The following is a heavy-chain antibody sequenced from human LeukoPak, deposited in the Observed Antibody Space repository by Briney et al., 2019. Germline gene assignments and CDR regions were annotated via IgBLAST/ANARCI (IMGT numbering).Heavy chain of an antibody. CDR2: MYYSGST. Sequence: SETLSLTCTVSDGSLSSYYWSWIRQPPGKALEWIGYMYYSGSTNYTPSLKSRVTISVDTSKNHFSLKLSSVTAADTAVYYCARIRYNYGYYYFDYWGQGTLVTVSS. CDR3: ARIRYNYGYYYFDY. CDR1: DGSLSSYY. D-gene: IGHD3-10*01. J-gene: IGHJ4*02. V-gene: IGHV4-59*13.